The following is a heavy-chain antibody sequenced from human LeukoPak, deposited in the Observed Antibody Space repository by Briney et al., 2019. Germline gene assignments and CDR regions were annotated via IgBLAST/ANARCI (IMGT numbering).Heavy chain of an antibody. CDR1: GGSISSYY. CDR2: IYYSEST. D-gene: IGHD2-8*02. Sequence: SETLSLTCTVSGGSISSYYWSWIRQPPGKGLEWIGYIYYSESTNYNPSLKSRVTISVDTSKNQFSLKLSSVTAADTAVYYCARDKGTDLDYWGQGTLVTVSS. V-gene: IGHV4-59*01. J-gene: IGHJ4*02. CDR3: ARDKGTDLDY.